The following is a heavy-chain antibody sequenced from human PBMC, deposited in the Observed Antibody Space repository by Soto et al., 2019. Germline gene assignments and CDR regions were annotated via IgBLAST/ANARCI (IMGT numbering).Heavy chain of an antibody. D-gene: IGHD3-16*01. CDR2: IRTRPNNFAT. Sequence: EVQLVESGGGLVQPGGSLKLSCAASGFMFSGSAMHWVRQASGKGLEWVGRIRTRPNNFATQYAESVKGRFTISRDDSKNTTYLQMTSLKSDDSAVDYCTSPLGNFDYTETSRPVDGWVKGTTVTVSA. J-gene: IGHJ6*04. CDR3: TSPLGNFDYTETSRPVDG. CDR1: GFMFSGSA. V-gene: IGHV3-73*01.